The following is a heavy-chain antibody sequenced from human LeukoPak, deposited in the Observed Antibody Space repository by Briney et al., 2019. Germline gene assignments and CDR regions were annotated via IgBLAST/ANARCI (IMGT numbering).Heavy chain of an antibody. CDR2: ISYDGSNK. D-gene: IGHD3-22*01. J-gene: IGHJ4*02. CDR3: AKDRKSFDSRGGFDY. Sequence: PGGSLRLSCAASGFTFSSYGMHWVRQAPGKGLEWVAVISYDGSNKYYADSVKGRFTISRDNSKNTLYLQMNSLRAEDTAVYCCAKDRKSFDSRGGFDYWGQGTLVTVSS. CDR1: GFTFSSYG. V-gene: IGHV3-30*18.